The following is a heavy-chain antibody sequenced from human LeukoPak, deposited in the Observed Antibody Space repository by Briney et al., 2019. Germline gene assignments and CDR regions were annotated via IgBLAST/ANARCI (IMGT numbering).Heavy chain of an antibody. V-gene: IGHV3-30*04. Sequence: GGSLRLSCAASGFTFSSYAMHWVRQAPGKGLEWVAVISYDGSNKYYADSVKGRFTISRDSSKNTLYLQMNSLRTEDTAVYYCASGPYWQQLTTYYFDYWGQGTLLTVSS. CDR2: ISYDGSNK. J-gene: IGHJ4*02. D-gene: IGHD6-13*01. CDR3: ASGPYWQQLTTYYFDY. CDR1: GFTFSSYA.